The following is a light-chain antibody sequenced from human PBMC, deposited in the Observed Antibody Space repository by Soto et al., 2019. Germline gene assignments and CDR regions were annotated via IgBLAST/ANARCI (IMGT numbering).Light chain of an antibody. CDR3: QQYSTYSRA. Sequence: DIQMTQSPSTLSASVGDRVTITCRASQNINNLLAWYQQKPGKAPNLLIYKASSLESGVPSRFSGSGYGTEFTLTISSLQPEYFATFYCQQYSTYSRAFGQGTKVEIK. CDR1: QNINNL. CDR2: KAS. J-gene: IGKJ1*01. V-gene: IGKV1-5*03.